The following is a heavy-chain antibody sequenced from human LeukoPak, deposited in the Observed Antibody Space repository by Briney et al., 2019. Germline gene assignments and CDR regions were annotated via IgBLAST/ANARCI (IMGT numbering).Heavy chain of an antibody. V-gene: IGHV1-69*02. Sequence: SVKVSCKASGGTFSSYTISWVRQAPGQGLEWMGRIIPILGIANYAQKFQGRVTITADKSTSTAYMELSSLRSEDTAVYYCARAPGGIAAAGSYYYGMDVWGQGTTVTVSS. CDR1: GGTFSSYT. CDR3: ARAPGGIAAAGSYYYGMDV. CDR2: IIPILGIA. J-gene: IGHJ6*02. D-gene: IGHD6-13*01.